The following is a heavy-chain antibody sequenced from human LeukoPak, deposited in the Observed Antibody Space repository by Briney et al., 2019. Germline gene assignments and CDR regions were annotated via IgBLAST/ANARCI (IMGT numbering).Heavy chain of an antibody. CDR3: ARRERYSFGYHS. J-gene: IGHJ4*02. CDR1: GGSISSSSYY. V-gene: IGHV4-39*01. Sequence: SETLSLTCTVSGGSISSSSYYWGWIRQPPGKGVEWIGDIYYSVSTYYTPSPKTRVTISVDMSKNHFSLKLSSVTAADTAVYYCARRERYSFGYHSWGQGTLVTVSS. CDR2: IYYSVST. D-gene: IGHD5-18*01.